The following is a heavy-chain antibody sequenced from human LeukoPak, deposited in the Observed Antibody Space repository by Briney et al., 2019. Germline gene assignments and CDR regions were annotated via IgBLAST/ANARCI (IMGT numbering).Heavy chain of an antibody. V-gene: IGHV1-2*02. D-gene: IGHD4-17*01. Sequence: ASVKVSCKASGYTFTGYYMHWVRQAPGQGLEWMGWINPNSGGTNYAQKFQGRATMTRDTSISTAYMELSRLRSDDTAVYYCARAPPVDYGDYEFDYWGQGTLVTVSS. CDR2: INPNSGGT. J-gene: IGHJ4*02. CDR1: GYTFTGYY. CDR3: ARAPPVDYGDYEFDY.